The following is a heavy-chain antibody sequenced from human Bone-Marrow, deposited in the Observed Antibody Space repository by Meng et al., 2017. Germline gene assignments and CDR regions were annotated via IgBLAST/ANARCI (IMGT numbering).Heavy chain of an antibody. V-gene: IGHV4-59*01. D-gene: IGHD3-22*01. CDR2: IYYSGST. CDR1: GYSISSYY. Sequence: GSLRLSCAVSGYSISSYYWSWIRQPPGKGLEWIGYIYYSGSTNYNPSLKSRVTISVDTSKNQFSLKLSSVTAADTAVYYCARSHDSSGYYYTLAFDIWGQGTMVTVSS. J-gene: IGHJ3*02. CDR3: ARSHDSSGYYYTLAFDI.